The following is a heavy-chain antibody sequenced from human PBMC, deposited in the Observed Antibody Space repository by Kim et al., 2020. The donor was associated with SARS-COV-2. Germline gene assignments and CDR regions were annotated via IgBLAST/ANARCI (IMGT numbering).Heavy chain of an antibody. CDR3: AHRSIAVAGTRVWY. Sequence: SGPTLVNPTQTLTLTCTFSGFSLSTSGVGVGWIRQPPGKALEWIARIYWDDDKRYSPSLKSRLTITKDTSKNQVVLTMTNMDPVDTATYYCAHRSIAVAGTRVWYWGQGTLVTVSS. CDR1: GFSLSTSGVG. V-gene: IGHV2-5*02. D-gene: IGHD6-19*01. CDR2: IYWDDDK. J-gene: IGHJ4*02.